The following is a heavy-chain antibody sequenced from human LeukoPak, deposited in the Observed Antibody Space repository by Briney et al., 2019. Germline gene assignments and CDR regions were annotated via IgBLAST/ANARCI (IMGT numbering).Heavy chain of an antibody. Sequence: PGGSLRLSCAASGFTFSSHWMHWVSHAPGKGLVWVSRINSDGSRTSYADSVKGRFTISRDNSKNTLYLQMNSLRAEDTAVYYCATIVPDVAATLTFDHWGQGILVTVSS. D-gene: IGHD2-15*01. CDR3: ATIVPDVAATLTFDH. CDR1: GFTFSSHW. J-gene: IGHJ4*02. V-gene: IGHV3-74*01. CDR2: INSDGSRT.